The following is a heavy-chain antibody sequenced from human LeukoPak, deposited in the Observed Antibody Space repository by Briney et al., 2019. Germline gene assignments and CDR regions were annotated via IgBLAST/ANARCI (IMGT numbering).Heavy chain of an antibody. CDR3: AEVRGKDGIRDSYDM. J-gene: IGHJ3*02. V-gene: IGHV3-23*01. CDR1: GFIFSNYG. Sequence: GGSLRLSCAASGFIFSNYGMNWARQAPGKGLEWVSAISPSGDSTAYSDSVKGRFTISRDNPKNTLYLQMNSLRAEDTALYYCAEVRGKDGIRDSYDMWSQGTMVTVSS. CDR2: ISPSGDST. D-gene: IGHD5-18*01.